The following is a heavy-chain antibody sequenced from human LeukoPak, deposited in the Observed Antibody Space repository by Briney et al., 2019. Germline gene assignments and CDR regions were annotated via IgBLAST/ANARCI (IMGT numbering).Heavy chain of an antibody. CDR2: ISSSSSII. CDR3: ARARGYSYGYSDY. D-gene: IGHD5-18*01. J-gene: IGHJ4*02. Sequence: EGSLRLSCAGSGFTFSSYSMNWVRQAPGKGLEWVSYISSSSSIIDYADSVKGRFTISRDNAKNSLYLQMNSLRAEDTAVYYCARARGYSYGYSDYWGQGTLVTVSS. CDR1: GFTFSSYS. V-gene: IGHV3-48*01.